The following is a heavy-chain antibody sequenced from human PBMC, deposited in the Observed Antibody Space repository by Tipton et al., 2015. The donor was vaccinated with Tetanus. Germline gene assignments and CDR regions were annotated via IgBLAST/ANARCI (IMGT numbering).Heavy chain of an antibody. CDR3: ARYKTSLVTPGKYFDS. V-gene: IGHV4-34*01. D-gene: IGHD4-23*01. CDR1: GGSFSNYF. CDR2: ISPSGNT. J-gene: IGHJ4*02. Sequence: TLSLTCAVYGGSFSNYFWRWIRQPPGKGLEWIGEISPSGNTYYSPSLRSRVVMSIDTSKNQFSLSLRSVTAADTAVYFCARYKTSLVTPGKYFDSWGQGALVTVSS.